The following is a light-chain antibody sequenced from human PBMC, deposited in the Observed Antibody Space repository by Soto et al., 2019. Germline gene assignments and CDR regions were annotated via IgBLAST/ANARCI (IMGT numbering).Light chain of an antibody. CDR1: QSGSGSY. CDR3: QQYGSSPLT. J-gene: IGKJ4*01. V-gene: IGKV3-20*01. CDR2: GAS. Sequence: EIVLTQSPGTLSLSPGERATHSCRASQSGSGSYLAWYQQKPGQAPRLLIYGASTRATGIPDRFSGSGSRTDFTLTISRLEPEDFAVYYCQQYGSSPLTFGGGTKVEIK.